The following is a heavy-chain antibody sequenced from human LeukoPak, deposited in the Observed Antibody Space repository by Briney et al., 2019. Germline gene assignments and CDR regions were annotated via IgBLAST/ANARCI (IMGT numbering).Heavy chain of an antibody. Sequence: SETLSLTCTVCGGSICSYYWSWVRQPAGKGLEWIGRSYTSGSTNYNPSLKSRVTMSVDTSKNPFSLKLCSVTAADTAVYYCARFPTVTWGDYWGQGTLVTVSS. J-gene: IGHJ4*02. CDR1: GGSICSYY. D-gene: IGHD4-17*01. V-gene: IGHV4-4*07. CDR3: ARFPTVTWGDY. CDR2: SYTSGST.